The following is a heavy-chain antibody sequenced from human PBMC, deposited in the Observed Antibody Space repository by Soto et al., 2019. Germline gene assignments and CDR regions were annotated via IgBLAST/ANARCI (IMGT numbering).Heavy chain of an antibody. V-gene: IGHV4-39*01. Sequence: SETLSVTCTVSGDSISSSIYYWGWIRHPPGKGLEWIANIYYIGHAYYNPSLRSRVTLSVDTSKNQFSLKLSSVTAPDTAVYFCAAAVVRGWFDPWGQGTLVTVSS. CDR2: IYYIGHA. CDR1: GDSISSSIYY. J-gene: IGHJ5*02. CDR3: AAAVVRGWFDP. D-gene: IGHD6-19*01.